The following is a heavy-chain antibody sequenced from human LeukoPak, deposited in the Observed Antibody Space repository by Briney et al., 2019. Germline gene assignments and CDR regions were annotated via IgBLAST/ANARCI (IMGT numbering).Heavy chain of an antibody. CDR2: IFHSGST. CDR1: GGSINSSKW. D-gene: IGHD6-13*01. CDR3: AGSIAAAGTGYYYYGMDV. Sequence: KSSGTLSLTCAVSGGSINSSKWWSWVRQPPGKGLEWIGEIFHSGSTNYNPSLKSRVTISVDKSKNQFSLKLSSVTAADTAVYYCAGSIAAAGTGYYYYGMDVWGQGTTVTVSS. J-gene: IGHJ6*02. V-gene: IGHV4-4*02.